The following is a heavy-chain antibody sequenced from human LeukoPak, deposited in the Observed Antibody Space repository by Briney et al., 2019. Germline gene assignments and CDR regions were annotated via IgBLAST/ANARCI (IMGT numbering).Heavy chain of an antibody. Sequence: PGGSLRLSCAASGFTLSSYWMSWVRQAPGKGLEWVANIKQDGSEKYCADSVTGRFTISRDNAKNSVYLQMNSLRAEDTAVYYCARDTEYLFDYWGQGTLVTVSS. CDR1: GFTLSSYW. D-gene: IGHD2-2*02. J-gene: IGHJ4*02. CDR2: IKQDGSEK. CDR3: ARDTEYLFDY. V-gene: IGHV3-7*01.